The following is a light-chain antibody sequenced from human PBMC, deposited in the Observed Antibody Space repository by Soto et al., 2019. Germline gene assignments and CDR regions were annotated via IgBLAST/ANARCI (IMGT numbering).Light chain of an antibody. CDR1: QTISSW. CDR3: QQYHSYWT. Sequence: DIQMTQSPSTLSASVGDRVTIACRASQTISSWVAWYQQKPGKAPRLLIYKTSSLESGVPSRFSGSGSGTEFTLTISGLQPDDFSTYYCQQYHSYWTFGQGTKV. V-gene: IGKV1-5*03. CDR2: KTS. J-gene: IGKJ1*01.